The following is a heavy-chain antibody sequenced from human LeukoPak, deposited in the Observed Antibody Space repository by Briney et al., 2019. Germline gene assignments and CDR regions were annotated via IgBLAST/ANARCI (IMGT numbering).Heavy chain of an antibody. V-gene: IGHV1-2*02. D-gene: IGHD3-3*01. J-gene: IGHJ4*02. CDR2: INPNSGGT. Sequence: ASVKVSCKASGYTFTDYYIQWLRKAPGQGLEWMGWINPNSGGTNSAQKFQGRVTMTRDTSVSTAYMELSRLRSDDTAVYYCASGVNYFDYWGQGTLVTVSS. CDR1: GYTFTDYY. CDR3: ASGVNYFDY.